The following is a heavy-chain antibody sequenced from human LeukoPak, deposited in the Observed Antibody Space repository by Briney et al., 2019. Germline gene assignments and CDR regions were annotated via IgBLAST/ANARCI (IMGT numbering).Heavy chain of an antibody. V-gene: IGHV4-39*02. CDR1: GGSISSRPYC. J-gene: IGHJ5*02. Sequence: SETLSLTCTVSGGSISSRPYCWGWIRQPPGKGLEWLGCFYYSGNTYSKPSLKSRVTISVDTSKNQFSLKLSSVTAADTAVYYCARDPRFETYYYDSSGYEPWGQGTLVTVSS. D-gene: IGHD3-22*01. CDR3: ARDPRFETYYYDSSGYEP. CDR2: FYYSGNT.